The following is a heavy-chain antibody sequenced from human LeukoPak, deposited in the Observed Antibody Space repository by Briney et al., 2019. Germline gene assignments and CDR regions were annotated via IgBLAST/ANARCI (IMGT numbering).Heavy chain of an antibody. D-gene: IGHD3-22*01. V-gene: IGHV4-39*07. J-gene: IGHJ6*03. CDR2: IYYSGST. CDR3: ARSSEGRYYYDSSGYSYYYYYMDV. CDR1: GGSISSSSYY. Sequence: SETLSLTCTVSGGSISSSSYYWGWIRQPPGKGLEWIGSIYYSGSTYYNPSLKSRVTISVDTSKNQFSLKLTSVTAADTAVYYCARSSEGRYYYDSSGYSYYYYYMDVWGKGTTVTISS.